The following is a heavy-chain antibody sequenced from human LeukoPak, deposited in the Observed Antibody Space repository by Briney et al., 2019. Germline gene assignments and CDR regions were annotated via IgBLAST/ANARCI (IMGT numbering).Heavy chain of an antibody. V-gene: IGHV4-34*01. CDR1: GGSFSGYY. D-gene: IGHD1-26*01. Sequence: PSETLSLTCAVYGGSFSGYYWSWIRQPPGKGLEWIGEISHSGSTNYNPSLKSRVTISVDTSKNQFSLKLSSVTAADTAVYYCARATWGAFDIWGQGTMVTVSS. CDR2: ISHSGST. J-gene: IGHJ3*02. CDR3: ARATWGAFDI.